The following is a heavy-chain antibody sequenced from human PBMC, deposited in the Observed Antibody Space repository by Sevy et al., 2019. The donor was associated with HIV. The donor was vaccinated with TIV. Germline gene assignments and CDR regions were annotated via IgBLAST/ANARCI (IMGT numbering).Heavy chain of an antibody. CDR3: ARDGYSSSSVDFDY. CDR1: GFTFSSYW. J-gene: IGHJ4*02. CDR2: INTDGSST. D-gene: IGHD6-13*01. Sequence: GGSLRFSCAASGFTFSSYWMHWVRQAPGKGLVWVSRINTDGSSTSYADSVKGRFTISRDNAKNTLYLQMNSLRAEDTAVYYRARDGYSSSSVDFDYWGQGTLVTVSS. V-gene: IGHV3-74*01.